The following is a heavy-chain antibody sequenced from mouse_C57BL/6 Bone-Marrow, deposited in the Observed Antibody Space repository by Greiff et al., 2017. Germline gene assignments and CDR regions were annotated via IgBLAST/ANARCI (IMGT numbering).Heavy chain of an antibody. CDR3: TTWALLWYFDV. D-gene: IGHD3-1*01. CDR1: GFNIKDDY. J-gene: IGHJ1*03. V-gene: IGHV14-4*01. Sequence: EVQLVESGAELVRPGASVKLSCKASGFNIKDDYMHWVKQRPEQGLEWIGWIDPENGDTAYASKFQGKATITADTSSNTAYLQLSSLTSEDTAVYYCTTWALLWYFDVWGTGTTVTVSS. CDR2: IDPENGDT.